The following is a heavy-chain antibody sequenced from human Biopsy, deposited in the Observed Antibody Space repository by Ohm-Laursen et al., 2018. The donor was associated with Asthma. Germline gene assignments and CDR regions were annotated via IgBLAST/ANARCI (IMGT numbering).Heavy chain of an antibody. CDR2: IYSGGTS. V-gene: IGHV3-53*01. J-gene: IGHJ3*02. CDR1: GFTVSRDH. Sequence: SLRLSCAASGFTVSRDHMFWVRQAPGKGLEWVSVIYSGGTSHTADSVKGRFTISRDNSKNTLHLQMNSLRAEDTAVYYCAKAIHGDPVDAFDIWGQGTMVTVSS. CDR3: AKAIHGDPVDAFDI. D-gene: IGHD4-17*01.